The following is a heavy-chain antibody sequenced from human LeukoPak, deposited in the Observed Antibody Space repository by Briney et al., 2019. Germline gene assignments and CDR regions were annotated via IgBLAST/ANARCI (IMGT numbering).Heavy chain of an antibody. CDR2: IRYDGSNK. Sequence: PGGSLRLSCAASGFTFSSYGMHWVRQAPGKGLEWVAFIRYDGSNKYYADSVKGRFTISRDNSKNTLYLQMNSLRAEDTAVYYCAKSPSRYSSSPRDWFDPWGQGTLVTVSS. J-gene: IGHJ5*02. V-gene: IGHV3-30*02. CDR3: AKSPSRYSSSPRDWFDP. CDR1: GFTFSSYG. D-gene: IGHD6-6*01.